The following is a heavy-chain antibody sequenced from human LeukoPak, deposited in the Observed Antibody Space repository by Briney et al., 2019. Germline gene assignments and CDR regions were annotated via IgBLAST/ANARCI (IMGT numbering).Heavy chain of an antibody. J-gene: IGHJ5*02. Sequence: PSETLSLTCTVSGGSISSYYWSWIRQPPGKGLEWIGYIYYSGSTNYNPSLKSRVTISVDTSKNQFSLKLSSVTTADTAVYYCASSPNSEYQLKENWFDPWGQGTLVTVSS. V-gene: IGHV4-59*12. D-gene: IGHD2-2*01. CDR1: GGSISSYY. CDR2: IYYSGST. CDR3: ASSPNSEYQLKENWFDP.